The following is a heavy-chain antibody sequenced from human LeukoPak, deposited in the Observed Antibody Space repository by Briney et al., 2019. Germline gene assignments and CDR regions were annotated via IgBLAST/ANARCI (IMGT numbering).Heavy chain of an antibody. Sequence: PSETLSLTCTVSGGSISSSSYYWGWIRQPPGKGLEWIGSIYYSGSTYYNPSLKSRVTISVDTSKNQFSLKLSSVTAADTAVYYCASATPYDSINYWGQGTLVTVSS. CDR2: IYYSGST. D-gene: IGHD3-22*01. V-gene: IGHV4-39*07. CDR3: ASATPYDSINY. CDR1: GGSISSSSYY. J-gene: IGHJ4*02.